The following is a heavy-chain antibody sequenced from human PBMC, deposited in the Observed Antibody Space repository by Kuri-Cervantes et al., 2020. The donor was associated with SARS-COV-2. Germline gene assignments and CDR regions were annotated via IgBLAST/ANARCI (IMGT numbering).Heavy chain of an antibody. CDR1: GFSLSNARMG. V-gene: IGHV2-26*01. CDR2: IFSNDEK. D-gene: IGHD6-13*01. CDR3: ARIGVHSSSWYDLDY. J-gene: IGHJ4*02. Sequence: SGPTLVKPAETLTLTCTVSGFSLSNARMGVSWIRQPPGKALEWLAHIFSNDEKSYSTSLKSRLTISKDTSKSQVVLTMTNMDPVDTATYYCARIGVHSSSWYDLDYWGQGTLVTVSS.